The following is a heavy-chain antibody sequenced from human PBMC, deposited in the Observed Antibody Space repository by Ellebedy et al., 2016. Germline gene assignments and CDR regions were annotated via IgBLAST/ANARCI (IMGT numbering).Heavy chain of an antibody. CDR1: GYTFTSYA. D-gene: IGHD6-13*01. V-gene: IGHV1-3*01. Sequence: ASVKVSCKASGYTFTSYAMHWVRQAPKQRLEWMGWINAGNGNTKYSQKFQGRVTITRDTSATTAYMELSSLRSEDTAVYYCAREVIPAAGIQPNFDYWGQGTLVTVSS. CDR3: AREVIPAAGIQPNFDY. CDR2: INAGNGNT. J-gene: IGHJ4*02.